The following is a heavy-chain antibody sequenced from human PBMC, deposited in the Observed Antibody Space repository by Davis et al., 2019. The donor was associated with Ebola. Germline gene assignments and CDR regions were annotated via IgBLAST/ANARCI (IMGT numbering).Heavy chain of an antibody. D-gene: IGHD6-19*01. CDR3: ARDPVAGPFDY. V-gene: IGHV1-69*06. CDR1: GGTFSSYA. Sequence: SSVNVSCKASGGTFSSYAISWLRQAPGQGLEWMGGIIPIFGTANYAQKFQGRVTITADKSTSTAYMELSSLRSDDTAVYYCARDPVAGPFDYWGQGTLVTVSS. J-gene: IGHJ4*02. CDR2: IIPIFGTA.